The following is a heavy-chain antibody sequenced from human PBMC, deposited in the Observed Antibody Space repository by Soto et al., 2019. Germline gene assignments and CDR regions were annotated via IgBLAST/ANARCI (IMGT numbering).Heavy chain of an antibody. CDR1: GGSINSYY. CDR2: ISYSGST. CDR3: ARDKITGLFDY. Sequence: PSETLSLTCTVSGGSINSYYWSWIRQPPGMGLEWIGCISYSGSTNYNPSLKSRVALSVDTSKNQFSLKLTSVTAADTAVYYCARDKITGLFDYWGQGTLVTVSS. V-gene: IGHV4-59*12. D-gene: IGHD2-8*02. J-gene: IGHJ4*02.